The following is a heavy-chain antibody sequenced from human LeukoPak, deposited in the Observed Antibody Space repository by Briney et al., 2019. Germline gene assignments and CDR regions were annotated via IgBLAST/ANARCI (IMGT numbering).Heavy chain of an antibody. CDR3: ARGGVYSYGSFDY. CDR2: INSDGSST. D-gene: IGHD5-18*01. J-gene: IGHJ4*02. Sequence: GGSLRLSCAASGFTFSSYWMHWVRQAPGKGLVWVSRINSDGSSTSYADSVKGRLTISRDKAKNTLYVQMNSLRAEDTAVYYCARGGVYSYGSFDYWGQGTLVTVSS. CDR1: GFTFSSYW. V-gene: IGHV3-74*01.